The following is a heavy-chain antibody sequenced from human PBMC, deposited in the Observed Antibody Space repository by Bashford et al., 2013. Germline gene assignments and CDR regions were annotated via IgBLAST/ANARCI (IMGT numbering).Heavy chain of an antibody. D-gene: IGHD2-21*01. CDR2: ISAHSGNT. J-gene: IGHJ3*01. CDR1: GYTFTNYG. CDR3: TKTATYFDAFQV. V-gene: IGHV1-18*01. Sequence: VASVKVSCKASGYTFTNYGITWVRQAPGQGLEWMGWISAHSGNTNYAQKLQGRVTMTTDTSTNTVYMELMSLRSDDTAMYYCTKTATYFDAFQVWGQGTMVTVSS.